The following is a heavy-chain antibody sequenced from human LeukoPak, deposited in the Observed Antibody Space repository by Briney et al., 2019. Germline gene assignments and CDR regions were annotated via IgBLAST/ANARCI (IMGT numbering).Heavy chain of an antibody. CDR1: GFTFSSYS. J-gene: IGHJ4*02. D-gene: IGHD6-19*01. CDR3: ARSVAGNRFDY. CDR2: ISSSSSYI. Sequence: PGGSLRLSCAASGFTFSSYSMNWVRQAPGKGLECVSSISSSSSYIYYADSVKGRFTISRDNAKSSLYVQMNSLRAEDTAVYYCARSVAGNRFDYWGQGTLVTVSS. V-gene: IGHV3-21*01.